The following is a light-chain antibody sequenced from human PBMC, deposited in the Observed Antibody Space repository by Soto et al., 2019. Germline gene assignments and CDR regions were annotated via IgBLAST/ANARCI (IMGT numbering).Light chain of an antibody. V-gene: IGKV3-20*01. CDR1: QSIDNRY. CDR2: ATS. Sequence: EIVLTQSPGTLSSSPGERATLSCRASQSIDNRYLAWYQHKPGQAPRLLIYATSSRATGLPDRFGGSGSGTDFTLPINRLEPEDFAVYYCQQYFGSSWTFGQGTKVDIK. J-gene: IGKJ1*01. CDR3: QQYFGSSWT.